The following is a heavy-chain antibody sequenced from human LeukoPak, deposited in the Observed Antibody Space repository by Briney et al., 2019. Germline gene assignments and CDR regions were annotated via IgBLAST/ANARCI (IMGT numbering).Heavy chain of an antibody. D-gene: IGHD2-15*01. Sequence: GGSLRLSCAASGFTFSSYSMNWVRQAPGKGLEWVSSISSSSSYIYYADSVKGRFTISRDNAKNSLYLQMNSLRAEDTAVYYCARGGHLGYCSGGSCYSDYYWGQGTLVTVSS. V-gene: IGHV3-21*01. CDR2: ISSSSSYI. J-gene: IGHJ4*02. CDR1: GFTFSSYS. CDR3: ARGGHLGYCSGGSCYSDYY.